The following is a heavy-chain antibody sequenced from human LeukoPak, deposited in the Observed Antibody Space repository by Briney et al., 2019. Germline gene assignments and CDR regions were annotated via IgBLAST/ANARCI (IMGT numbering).Heavy chain of an antibody. Sequence: SETLSLTRTVSGGSISSYYWSWTRQPPGKRLEWIGHIYYSGSTNYNPSLKSRVTISVDTSKNQFSLKLSSVTAADTAVYYCASRSSIWSGYQDTLYYFDSWGQGTLVTVSS. D-gene: IGHD3-3*01. CDR2: IYYSGST. CDR1: GGSISSYY. V-gene: IGHV4-59*01. J-gene: IGHJ4*02. CDR3: ASRSSIWSGYQDTLYYFDS.